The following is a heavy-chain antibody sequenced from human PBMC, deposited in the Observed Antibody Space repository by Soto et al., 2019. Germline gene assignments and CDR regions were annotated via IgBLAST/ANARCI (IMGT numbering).Heavy chain of an antibody. D-gene: IGHD3-22*01. CDR1: GYTFTSYG. V-gene: IGHV1-18*04. J-gene: IGHJ4*02. CDR3: ARGQEWSSGYSHPGY. CDR2: ISAYNGNT. Sequence: ASVKVSCKASGYTFTSYGISWVRQAPGQGLEWMGWISAYNGNTNYAQKLQGRVTMTRNTSISTAYMELSSLRSEDTAVYYCARGQEWSSGYSHPGYSAQAARVTVAS.